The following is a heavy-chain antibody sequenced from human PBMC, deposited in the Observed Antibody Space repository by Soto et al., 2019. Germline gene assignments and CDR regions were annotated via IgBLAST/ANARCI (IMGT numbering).Heavy chain of an antibody. J-gene: IGHJ4*02. V-gene: IGHV1-18*01. CDR3: ASSLYYYDSSGSEYYFDY. D-gene: IGHD3-22*01. CDR2: ISAYNGNT. Sequence: ASVKVSCKASGYTFTSYGISWVRQAPGQGLEWMGWISAYNGNTNYAQKLQGRVTMTTDTSTSTAYMELRSLGSDDTAVYYCASSLYYYDSSGSEYYFDYWGQGTLVTVSS. CDR1: GYTFTSYG.